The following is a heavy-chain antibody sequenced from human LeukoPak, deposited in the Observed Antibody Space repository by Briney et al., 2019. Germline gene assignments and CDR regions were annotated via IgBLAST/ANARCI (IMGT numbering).Heavy chain of an antibody. J-gene: IGHJ4*02. CDR3: TTDSPCSAGSCYFGY. CDR1: GFTIRSYG. CDR2: ISYDGSNK. D-gene: IGHD2-15*01. Sequence: GGSLRLSCAASGFTIRSYGMHWVRQAPGKGLEWVAVISYDGSNKYYADSVKGRFTISRDNSRNTLSLQMNSLRAEDTAVYYCTTDSPCSAGSCYFGYWGQGTLVTVSS. V-gene: IGHV3-30*03.